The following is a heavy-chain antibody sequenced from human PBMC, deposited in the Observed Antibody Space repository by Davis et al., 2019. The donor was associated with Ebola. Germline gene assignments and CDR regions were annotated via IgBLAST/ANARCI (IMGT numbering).Heavy chain of an antibody. J-gene: IGHJ6*03. D-gene: IGHD2-8*02. CDR1: GYNFRSFW. V-gene: IGHV5-51*06. CDR3: ARCRTVGNYYYMDV. CDR2: IYAGDSDT. Sequence: GESLKISCRTSGYNFRSFWIGWVRQMPGKGLEWMGIIYAGDSDTRYSPSFQGQVTIAADKSINTAYLQWSSLRASDTAVYYCARCRTVGNYYYMDVWGNGTSVTVSS.